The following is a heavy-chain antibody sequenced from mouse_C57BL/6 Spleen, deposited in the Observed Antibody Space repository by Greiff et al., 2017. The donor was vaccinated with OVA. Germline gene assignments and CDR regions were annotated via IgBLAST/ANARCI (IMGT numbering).Heavy chain of an antibody. CDR3: TRDIITTVVATRFAY. CDR2: IDPETGGT. CDR1: GYTFTDYE. V-gene: IGHV1-15*01. Sequence: VQLVESGAELVRPGASVTLSCKASGYTFTDYEMHWVKQTPVHGLEWIGAIDPETGGTAYNQKFKGKAILTADKSSSTAYMELRSLTSEDSAVYYCTRDIITTVVATRFAYWGQGTLVTVSA. J-gene: IGHJ3*01. D-gene: IGHD1-1*01.